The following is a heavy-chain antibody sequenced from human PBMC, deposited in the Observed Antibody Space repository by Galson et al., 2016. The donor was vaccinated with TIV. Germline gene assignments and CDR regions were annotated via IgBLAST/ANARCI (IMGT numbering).Heavy chain of an antibody. Sequence: SVKVSCKASGGTLSRFTVSWVRQAPGQGLEWMGKIIPLLGIGNHAQKFQNRVAITADRSTSAAYMELSSLKSEDTAVYYCANSVETTSRRDDYWGQGTLVTASS. CDR2: IIPLLGIG. J-gene: IGHJ4*02. CDR1: GGTLSRFT. V-gene: IGHV1-69*02. D-gene: IGHD5-18*01. CDR3: ANSVETTSRRDDY.